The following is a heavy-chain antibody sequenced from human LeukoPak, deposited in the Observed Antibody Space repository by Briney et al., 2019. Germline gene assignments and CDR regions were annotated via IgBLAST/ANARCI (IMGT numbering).Heavy chain of an antibody. CDR2: TYTGGNS. D-gene: IGHD3-22*01. CDR1: GFTFSNAW. Sequence: GGSLRLSSAASGFTFSNAWMNWVRQAPGKGLEWVSVTYTGGNSYYADSVKGRFIISRDISKNTLYLQMNSLRAEDSALYYCARGGRGSAAVVAPRSFDIWGQGTMVTVSS. V-gene: IGHV3-53*01. J-gene: IGHJ3*02. CDR3: ARGGRGSAAVVAPRSFDI.